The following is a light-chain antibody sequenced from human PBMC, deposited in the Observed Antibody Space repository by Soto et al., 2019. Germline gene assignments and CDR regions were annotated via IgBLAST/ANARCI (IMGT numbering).Light chain of an antibody. J-gene: IGLJ2*01. V-gene: IGLV2-14*01. CDR3: CSYSSSGTPKWV. Sequence: QSVLTQPASVSGSPGQSITISCTGTNSDIGGYNYVSWYQHHPGKAPKLIIYEVSNRPSGVSNRFSGSKFGNTASLTVSGLQAEDEAEYSCCSYSSSGTPKWVFGGGTKLTVL. CDR1: NSDIGGYNY. CDR2: EVS.